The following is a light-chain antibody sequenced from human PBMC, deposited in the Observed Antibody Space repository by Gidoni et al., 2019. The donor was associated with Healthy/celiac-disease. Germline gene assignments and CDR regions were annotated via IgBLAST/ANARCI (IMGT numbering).Light chain of an antibody. CDR1: STNIGTGFD. Sequence: QSVLTQPPSVSGAPGQRVTISCTGRSTNIGTGFDVHWYQHLPGTAPKLLIYANNNRPSVVPDRFSGSKSGTSASLAITGLQAEDEADYYCQSYDTTLSGHVVFGGGTKLTVL. CDR2: ANN. J-gene: IGLJ2*01. CDR3: QSYDTTLSGHVV. V-gene: IGLV1-40*01.